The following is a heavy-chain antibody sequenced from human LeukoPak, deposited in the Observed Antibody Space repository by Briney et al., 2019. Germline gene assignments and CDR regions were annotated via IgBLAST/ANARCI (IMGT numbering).Heavy chain of an antibody. CDR3: AKRYYSNSSGYPKGNYFDY. CDR1: GGSFCGYY. CDR2: INHSGST. J-gene: IGHJ4*02. Sequence: SETLSLTCAVYGGSFCGYYWSWIRQPPGKGLEWIGEINHSGSTNYNPSLKSRVTISVDTSKNQFSLKLSSVTAADTAVYYCAKRYYSNSSGYPKGNYFDYWGQGTLVTVSS. D-gene: IGHD3-22*01. V-gene: IGHV4-34*01.